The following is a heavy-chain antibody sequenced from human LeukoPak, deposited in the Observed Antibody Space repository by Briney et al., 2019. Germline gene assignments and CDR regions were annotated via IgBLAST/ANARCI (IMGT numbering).Heavy chain of an antibody. V-gene: IGHV3-30-3*01. CDR1: GFTFSSYA. CDR3: ARDSTPYGHSGY. Sequence: GGSLRLSCAASGFTFSSYAMHWVRQAPGKGLEWVAVISYDGSNKYYADSVKGRFTISRDNSKNTLYLQMNSLRAEDTVVYYCARDSTPYGHSGYWGQGTLVTVSP. CDR2: ISYDGSNK. D-gene: IGHD4-17*01. J-gene: IGHJ4*02.